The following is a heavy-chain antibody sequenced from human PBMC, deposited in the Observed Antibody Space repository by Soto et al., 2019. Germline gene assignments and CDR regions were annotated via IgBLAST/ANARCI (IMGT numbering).Heavy chain of an antibody. V-gene: IGHV4-34*01. CDR2: IKNSGSS. CDR1: AVSFSHYY. CDR3: ARGGSSDWQVALDI. Sequence: AETLSLTCAVYAVSFSHYYWNLIRQSPGKGLEWIGKIKNSGSSNYNPSLRSRVSISVDMYKNQFSLRLTSVTAADTAVYYCARGGSSDWQVALDIWGQGTMVTVSS. J-gene: IGHJ3*02. D-gene: IGHD6-19*01.